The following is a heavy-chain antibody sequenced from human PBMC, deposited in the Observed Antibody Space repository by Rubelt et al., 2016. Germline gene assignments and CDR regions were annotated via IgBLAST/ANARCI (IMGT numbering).Heavy chain of an antibody. CDR1: GYTFTSYA. D-gene: IGHD4-11*01. CDR2: ISAYNGNT. CDR3: ARGARRYSMDPRNAFDI. J-gene: IGHJ3*02. Sequence: QVQLVQSGAEVKKPGASVKVSCKASGYTFTSYAMHWVRQAPGQRLEWMGWISAYNGNTNYAQKLQGRVTMTTDTSTSTAYMELRSLRSDDTAVYYCARGARRYSMDPRNAFDIWGQGTMVTVSS. V-gene: IGHV1-3*01.